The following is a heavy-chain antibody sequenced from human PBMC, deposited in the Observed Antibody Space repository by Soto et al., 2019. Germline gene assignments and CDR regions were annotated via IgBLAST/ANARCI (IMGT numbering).Heavy chain of an antibody. CDR1: GFTFGDYA. J-gene: IGHJ3*02. Sequence: SLRLSCTASGFTFGDYAMSWFRQAPGKGLEWVGFIRSKAYGGTTEYAASVKGRFTISRDDSKSIAYLQMNSLKTEDTAVYYCTRGQGRTSSYDFWSGYYENRAFDIWGQGTMVTVSS. V-gene: IGHV3-49*03. CDR2: IRSKAYGGTT. D-gene: IGHD3-3*01. CDR3: TRGQGRTSSYDFWSGYYENRAFDI.